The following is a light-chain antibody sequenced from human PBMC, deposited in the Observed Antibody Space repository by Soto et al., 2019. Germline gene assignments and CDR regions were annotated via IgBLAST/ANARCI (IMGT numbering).Light chain of an antibody. V-gene: IGKV3-20*01. Sequence: EIVLTQSPGTLSLSLGERATLSCRASQSVSGSYLAWYQQKPGQAPRLLIYGASSRATGIPDRFSGRGSGTDSTLTISRLEPEDFAVYYCHQYDNTPWTFGQGTKVDIK. CDR3: HQYDNTPWT. J-gene: IGKJ1*01. CDR2: GAS. CDR1: QSVSGSY.